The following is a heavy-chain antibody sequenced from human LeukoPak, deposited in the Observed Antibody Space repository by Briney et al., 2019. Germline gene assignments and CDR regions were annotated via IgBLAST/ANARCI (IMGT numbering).Heavy chain of an antibody. CDR1: GFTFGDYA. J-gene: IGHJ6*01. V-gene: IGHV3-49*04. CDR3: FTPTYYHDASGYSLYSGMDV. CDR2: IRNQAHGGTA. D-gene: IGHD3-22*01. Sequence: GSLRLSCTASGFTFGDYAMSWVRQAPGKGLEWVGFIRNQAHGGTADYAASVKGRFRISRDDSNSIAYLHMDSLQAEDTALYYCFTPTYYHDASGYSLYSGMDVWGQGTTVTVSS.